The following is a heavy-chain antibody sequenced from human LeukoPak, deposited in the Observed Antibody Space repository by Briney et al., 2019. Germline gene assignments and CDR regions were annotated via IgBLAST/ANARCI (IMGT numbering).Heavy chain of an antibody. CDR3: ARSYGDYGNHYYYMDV. J-gene: IGHJ6*03. D-gene: IGHD4-17*01. CDR1: GYTFTGYY. CDR2: INPNSGGT. Sequence: ASVKVSCKASGYTFTGYYMHWVRQAPGQGLEWMGRINPNSGGTNYAQKFQGRVNMTRDTSISKAYMELSRLRSDDTAVYYCARSYGDYGNHYYYMDVWGKGTTVTVSS. V-gene: IGHV1-2*06.